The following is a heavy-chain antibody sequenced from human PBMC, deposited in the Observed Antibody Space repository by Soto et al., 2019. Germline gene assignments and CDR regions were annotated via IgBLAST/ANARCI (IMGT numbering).Heavy chain of an antibody. CDR1: GYSFTTYW. CDR2: IYPGDSDT. V-gene: IGHV5-51*01. CDR3: ARKDIAGNSVDF. J-gene: IGHJ4*02. D-gene: IGHD6-13*01. Sequence: GESLKISCQASGYSFTTYWIGWVRQMPGKGLEWMGIIYPGDSDTRYSPSFQGQATISADKSISTAYLQWSSLKASDSAMFYCARKDIAGNSVDFWGQGTLVTVSS.